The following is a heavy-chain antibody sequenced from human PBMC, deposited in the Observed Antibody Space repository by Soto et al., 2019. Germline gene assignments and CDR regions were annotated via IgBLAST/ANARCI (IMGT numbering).Heavy chain of an antibody. CDR1: GYSFTSYW. V-gene: IGHV5-51*01. D-gene: IGHD6-6*01. CDR3: ARVRSSSSSYYYAMDV. CDR2: IYPGDSDT. Sequence: GESLKISCKGSGYSFTSYWIGWVRQMPGKGLEWMGIIYPGDSDTRYSPSFQGQVTISADKSISTAYLQWSSLKASDTAMYYCARVRSSSSSYYYAMDVWGKGTTVTVSS. J-gene: IGHJ6*04.